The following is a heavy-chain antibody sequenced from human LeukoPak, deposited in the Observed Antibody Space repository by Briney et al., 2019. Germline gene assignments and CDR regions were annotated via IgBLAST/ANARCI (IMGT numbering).Heavy chain of an antibody. V-gene: IGHV4-34*01. Sequence: SETLSLTCAVYGGSFSGYYWSWIRQPPGKGLEWIGEINHSGSTNYNPSLKSRVTISVDTSKNQFSLKLSSVTAADTAVYYCARAITIGGLFDYWGQGTLVTVSS. CDR1: GGSFSGYY. CDR2: INHSGST. J-gene: IGHJ4*02. CDR3: ARAITIGGLFDY. D-gene: IGHD3-16*01.